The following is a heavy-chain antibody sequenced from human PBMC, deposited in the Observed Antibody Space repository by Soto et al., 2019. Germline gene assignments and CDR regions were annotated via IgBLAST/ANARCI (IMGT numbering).Heavy chain of an antibody. CDR1: GLSVRNNY. V-gene: IGHV3-53*01. Sequence: EVQLVESGGGLIQPGGSLRLSCTASGLSVRNNYMSWVRQAPGLGLEWVSVIYNDGTTYYADSVKGRFTISRDTYKNTLSLQMDSLRAEDTAVYYCVRPLPSGRNYGMDVWGQGTTVTVSS. J-gene: IGHJ6*01. CDR2: IYNDGTT. D-gene: IGHD3-10*01. CDR3: VRPLPSGRNYGMDV.